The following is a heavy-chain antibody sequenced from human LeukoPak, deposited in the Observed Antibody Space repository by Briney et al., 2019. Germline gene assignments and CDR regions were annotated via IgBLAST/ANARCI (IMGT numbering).Heavy chain of an antibody. J-gene: IGHJ4*02. CDR2: ITSGGGTT. V-gene: IGHV3-23*01. Sequence: GGSLRLSCAASGFTFSNYAMSWVRQAPGKALEWVSAITSGGGTTYYADSVKGRFTISRDNSKNTLYLQMNSLRAEDTAVYYCARDQGATTDYWGQGTLVTVSS. D-gene: IGHD5-24*01. CDR3: ARDQGATTDY. CDR1: GFTFSNYA.